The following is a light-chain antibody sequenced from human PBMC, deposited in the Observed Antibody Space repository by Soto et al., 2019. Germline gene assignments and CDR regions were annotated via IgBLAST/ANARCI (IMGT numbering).Light chain of an antibody. Sequence: DIQMTQSPSSLAASVGDRVTITCRASQGIRNYLVWYQQKPGKPPKALIYAASTLQSGVPSRFSGSGSGREFTLTISGLQPEDVATYYYQHVYTAPMTFGGGTKVEIK. CDR3: QHVYTAPMT. V-gene: IGKV1-27*01. CDR2: AAS. J-gene: IGKJ4*01. CDR1: QGIRNY.